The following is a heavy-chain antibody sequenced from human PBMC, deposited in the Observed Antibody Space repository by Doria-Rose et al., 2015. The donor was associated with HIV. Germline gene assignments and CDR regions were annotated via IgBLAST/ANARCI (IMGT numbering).Heavy chain of an antibody. D-gene: IGHD2-2*01. CDR2: IWYDGSNK. CDR1: YG. V-gene: IGHV3-33*06. CDR3: AKDTSGWRTGSDY. J-gene: IGHJ4*02. Sequence: YGMHWVRQAPGKGLEWVAVIWYDGSNKYYGDSVKGRFTTSRDNSKNKLYLQMNSLRVEDTAVYFCAKDTSGWRTGSDYWGQGTLVAVSS.